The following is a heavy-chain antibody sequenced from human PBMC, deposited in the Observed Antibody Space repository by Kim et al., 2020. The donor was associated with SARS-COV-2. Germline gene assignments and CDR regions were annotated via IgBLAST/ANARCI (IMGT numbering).Heavy chain of an antibody. CDR2: IIPIFGTA. CDR1: GGTFSSYA. CDR3: AREFVRSDFWSGYSSPFDY. J-gene: IGHJ4*02. D-gene: IGHD3-3*01. Sequence: SVKVSCKASGGTFSSYAISWVRQAPGQGLEWMGGIIPIFGTANYAQKFQGRVTITADESTSTAYMELSSLRSEDTAVYYCAREFVRSDFWSGYSSPFDYWGQGTLVTVSS. V-gene: IGHV1-69*13.